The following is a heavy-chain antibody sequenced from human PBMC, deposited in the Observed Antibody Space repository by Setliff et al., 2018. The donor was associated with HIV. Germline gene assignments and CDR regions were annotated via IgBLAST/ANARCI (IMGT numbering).Heavy chain of an antibody. CDR1: GGSFSGNY. V-gene: IGHV4-34*01. D-gene: IGHD3-22*01. J-gene: IGHJ4*02. CDR3: AGGALSLTMTKLLSFFDC. Sequence: NPSETLSLTCAVYGGSFSGNYWSWIRQTPGKGPEWIAEINHSGNTNYNPSLKSRVTISVVASKSHFSLKMTSVTAADTAVYYCAGGALSLTMTKLLSFFDCWGQGTQVTVSS. CDR2: INHSGNT.